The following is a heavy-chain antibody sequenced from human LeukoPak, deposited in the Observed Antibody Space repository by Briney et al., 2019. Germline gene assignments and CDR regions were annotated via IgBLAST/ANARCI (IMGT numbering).Heavy chain of an antibody. CDR2: ISNSGDYI. V-gene: IGHV3-21*01. CDR3: AREMYAGWYFAFDI. CDR1: GFTFSSFT. Sequence: GGSLRLSCTVSGFTFSSFTMNWVRQGPGKGLEWVASISNSGDYISYADSLKGRLTISRDNAKNSLFLQMSSLRAEDTAVYYCAREMYAGWYFAFDIWGQGTMVTVSS. J-gene: IGHJ3*02. D-gene: IGHD6-19*01.